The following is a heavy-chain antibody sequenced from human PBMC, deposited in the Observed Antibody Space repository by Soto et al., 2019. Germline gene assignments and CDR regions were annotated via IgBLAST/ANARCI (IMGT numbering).Heavy chain of an antibody. D-gene: IGHD6-19*01. CDR1: GYTLIELS. V-gene: IGHV1-24*01. J-gene: IGHJ6*02. CDR2: FDPESGEA. CDR3: ATDHQWLGDYYYGMDV. Sequence: ASVEFSCKVSGYTLIELSMHWVRQAPGKGLEWMARFDPESGEAIYAQKFQGRVTMTEDTSTDTAYMELSSLRSEDTAVYYCATDHQWLGDYYYGMDVWGQGTTVNVSS.